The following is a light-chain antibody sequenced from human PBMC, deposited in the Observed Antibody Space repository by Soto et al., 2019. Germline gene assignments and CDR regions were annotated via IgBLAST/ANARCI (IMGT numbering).Light chain of an antibody. Sequence: EIVMTQSPATLSVSPGERATLSGMASQSVSSYLAWYQQKPGQAPRLLIYDASNRATGIPARFSGSGSGTEFTLTISSLQSEDFAVYYCQQYNSWPLITFGQGTRLEIK. CDR2: DAS. CDR3: QQYNSWPLIT. J-gene: IGKJ5*01. V-gene: IGKV3D-15*01. CDR1: QSVSSY.